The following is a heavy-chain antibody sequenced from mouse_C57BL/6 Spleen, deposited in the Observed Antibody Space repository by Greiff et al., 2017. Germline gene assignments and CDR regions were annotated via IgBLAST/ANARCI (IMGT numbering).Heavy chain of an antibody. CDR1: GFTFSDFY. CDR2: RRNKANDYTT. V-gene: IGHV7-1*01. CDR3: ARDSSGYFDY. Sequence: EVHLVESGGGLVQSGRSLRLSCATSGFTFSDFYMEWVRQAPGKGLEWIAARRNKANDYTTEYSASVKGRFIVSRDTSQSSLYLQLKALRAEDTAIDYCARDSSGYFDYWGQGTTLTVSS. D-gene: IGHD6-1*01. J-gene: IGHJ2*01.